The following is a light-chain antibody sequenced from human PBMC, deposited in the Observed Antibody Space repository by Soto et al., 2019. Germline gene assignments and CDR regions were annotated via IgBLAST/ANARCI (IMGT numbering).Light chain of an antibody. CDR3: QTYEV. V-gene: IGLV4-69*01. CDR1: SGHSSYA. J-gene: IGLJ2*01. Sequence: QSVLTQSPSASASLGASVKLTCTLSSGHSSYAIAWHQQQPEKGPRYLMKLNSDGSHSKGDGIPDRFSGSSSGAERYLTISSRQSEDEADYYCQTYEVFGGGTKVTVL. CDR2: LNSDGSH.